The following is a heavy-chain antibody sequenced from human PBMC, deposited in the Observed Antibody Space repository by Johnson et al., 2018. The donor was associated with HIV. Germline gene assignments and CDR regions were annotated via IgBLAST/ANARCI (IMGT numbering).Heavy chain of an antibody. D-gene: IGHD4-17*01. V-gene: IGHV3-72*01. CDR3: ARDRGTVTTAQMAFDI. J-gene: IGHJ3*02. CDR1: GFSFSDHY. CDR2: SRNKANNYIT. Sequence: VQLVESGGGLVQPGGSLRLSCAASGFSFSDHYMDWVRQAPGKGLEWVGRSRNKANNYITQYAASVKGRFTISRDDSQKSLYLQMNSLRAEDTAVYYCARDRGTVTTAQMAFDIWGQGTMVTVSS.